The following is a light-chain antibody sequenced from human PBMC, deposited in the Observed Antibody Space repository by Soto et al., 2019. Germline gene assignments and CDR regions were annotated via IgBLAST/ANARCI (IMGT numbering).Light chain of an antibody. V-gene: IGKV3-15*01. CDR1: LSVSSK. Sequence: EVLMTQSPATLSVSPGERATLSWRGSLSVSSKLAWYQQKPGQAPRLLIYGASTRATGIPARFSGSGSGTEFTLTISSLKSADFAAYYCQQYKNWHTITFGHGTRLEIK. J-gene: IGKJ5*01. CDR3: QQYKNWHTIT. CDR2: GAS.